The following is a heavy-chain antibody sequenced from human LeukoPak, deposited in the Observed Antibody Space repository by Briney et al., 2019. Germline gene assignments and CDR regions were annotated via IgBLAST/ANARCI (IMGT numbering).Heavy chain of an antibody. CDR3: ARDAVGGDYFDY. CDR1: GFTFSSYE. CDR2: ISSSGSTI. J-gene: IGHJ4*02. Sequence: GGSLRLSCAASGFTFSSYEMNWVRQAPGKGLEWVSYISSSGSTIYYADSVKGRFTISRDNAKNSLYLQMNSLRAEDTAVYYCARDAVGGDYFDYWGQGTLVTVSS. V-gene: IGHV3-48*03. D-gene: IGHD1-26*01.